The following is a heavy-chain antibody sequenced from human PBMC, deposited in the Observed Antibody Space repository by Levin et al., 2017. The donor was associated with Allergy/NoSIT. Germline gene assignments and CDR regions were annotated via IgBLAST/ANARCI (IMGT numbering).Heavy chain of an antibody. CDR3: VSEYIGTSRSE. CDR1: GFTFGDNY. CDR2: IRSKAYGGTT. J-gene: IGHJ4*02. V-gene: IGHV3-49*03. Sequence: SCTGSGFTFGDNYMNWFRQAPGKGLEWVGFIRSKAYGGTTEYATSVKGRFTISRDDSKSIAYLQMNSLETEDTAVYYCVSEYIGTSRSEWGQGTLVTVSS. D-gene: IGHD1-1*01.